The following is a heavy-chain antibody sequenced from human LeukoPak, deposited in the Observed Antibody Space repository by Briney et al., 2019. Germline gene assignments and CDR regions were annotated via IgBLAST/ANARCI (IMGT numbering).Heavy chain of an antibody. CDR1: GYTFTTYH. J-gene: IGHJ6*03. CDR3: ARVGGSTGQLYYYYYYMDV. D-gene: IGHD6-6*01. CDR2: LNPNSGDT. V-gene: IGHV1-8*02. Sequence: ASLKVSCKASGYTFTTYHINWVRQASGQGLEWMGWLNPNSGDTGYAPKFQGRVTMTRDTSSSTAYMELTNLRSEDTAVYYCARVGGSTGQLYYYYYYMDVWGKGTTVTVSS.